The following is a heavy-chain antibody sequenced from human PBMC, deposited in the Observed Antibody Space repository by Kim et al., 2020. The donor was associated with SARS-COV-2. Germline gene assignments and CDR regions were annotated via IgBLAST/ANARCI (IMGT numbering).Heavy chain of an antibody. J-gene: IGHJ6*02. V-gene: IGHV4-39*01. D-gene: IGHD3-22*01. CDR3: ARQGSITMIVVVMGGMDV. CDR1: GGSISSSSYY. CDR2: IYYSGST. Sequence: SETLSLTCTVSGGSISSSSYYWGWIRQPPGKGLEWIGSIYYSGSTYYNPSLKSRVTISVDTSKNQFSLKLSSVTAADTAVYYCARQGSITMIVVVMGGMDVWGQGTTVTVSS.